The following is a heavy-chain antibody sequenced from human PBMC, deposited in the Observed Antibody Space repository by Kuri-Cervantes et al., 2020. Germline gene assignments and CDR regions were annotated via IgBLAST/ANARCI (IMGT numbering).Heavy chain of an antibody. J-gene: IGHJ3*02. V-gene: IGHV3-15*05. CDR2: IKSKTDGGTT. CDR1: GFTFSNAW. CDR3: AKDRKYSGCDRFSGAFDI. Sequence: GGSLRLSCAASGFTFSNAWMSWVRQAPGKGLEWVGRIKSKTDGGTTDYAAPVKGRFTISRDNAKNSLYLQMNSLRAEDTALYYCAKDRKYSGCDRFSGAFDIWGQGTMVTVSS. D-gene: IGHD5-12*01.